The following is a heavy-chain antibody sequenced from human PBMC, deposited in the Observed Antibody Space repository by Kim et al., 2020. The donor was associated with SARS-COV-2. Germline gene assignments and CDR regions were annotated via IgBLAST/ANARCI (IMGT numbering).Heavy chain of an antibody. Sequence: GGSLRLSCASSGFIFSTYCMYWIRQAPGKGLECVAVISYDARKTYYADSVKGRFTISRDNSKNTLFLHMNSLRAEDTAVYYCGRDARYSSNW. CDR2: ISYDARKT. CDR3: GRDARYSSNW. D-gene: IGHD6-13*01. J-gene: IGHJ5*01. V-gene: IGHV3-30*03. CDR1: GFIFSTYC.